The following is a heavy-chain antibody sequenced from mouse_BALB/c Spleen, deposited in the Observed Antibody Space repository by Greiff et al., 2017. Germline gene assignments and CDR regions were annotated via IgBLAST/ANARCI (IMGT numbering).Heavy chain of an antibody. D-gene: IGHD3-1*01. J-gene: IGHJ3*01. Sequence: EVKLVESGGGLVKPGGSLKLSCAASGFTFSSYAMSWVRQSPEKRLEWVAEISSGGSYTYYPDTATGRFTISRDNAKNTLYLEMSSLRSEDTAMYYCARAGSSGYSAWFAYWGQGTLVTVSA. V-gene: IGHV5-9-4*01. CDR3: ARAGSSGYSAWFAY. CDR1: GFTFSSYA. CDR2: ISSGGSYT.